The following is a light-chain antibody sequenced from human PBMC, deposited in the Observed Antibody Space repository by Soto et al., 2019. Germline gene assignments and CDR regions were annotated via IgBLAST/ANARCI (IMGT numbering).Light chain of an antibody. Sequence: QSALTQPPSASGSPGQSVTISCTGTGSDVGAYNYVSWYRQYPGKAPKLVIFEVNERPSGVPDRISGSKSGIRASLTVSGLQAEDEADYYCCSYAGSNNYVFGTGTKVTVL. CDR2: EVN. J-gene: IGLJ1*01. CDR3: CSYAGSNNYV. V-gene: IGLV2-8*01. CDR1: GSDVGAYNY.